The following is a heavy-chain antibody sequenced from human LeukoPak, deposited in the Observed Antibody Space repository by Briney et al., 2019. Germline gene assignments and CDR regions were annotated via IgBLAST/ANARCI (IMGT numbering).Heavy chain of an antibody. V-gene: IGHV4-34*01. Sequence: PSETLSLTCAVYGGSFSGYYWSWIRQPPGKGLEWIGEINHSGSTNYNPSLKSRVTISVDTSKNQFSLKLSSVTAADTAVYYCARCGSGWYLFDYWGQGTLVTVSS. CDR3: ARCGSGWYLFDY. CDR2: INHSGST. J-gene: IGHJ4*02. CDR1: GGSFSGYY. D-gene: IGHD6-19*01.